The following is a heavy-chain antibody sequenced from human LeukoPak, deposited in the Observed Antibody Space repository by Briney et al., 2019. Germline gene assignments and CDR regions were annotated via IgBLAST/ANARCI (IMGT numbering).Heavy chain of an antibody. J-gene: IGHJ4*02. Sequence: GGSLRLSCAASGFTFSSYAMSWVRQAPGKGLEWVSGISGSGGFTYCADSLKGRFTISRDNFKNMLYLQMNSLRVEDTAVYYCAKGHGSTWYDGLYYFDYWGQGILVTVPS. CDR3: AKGHGSTWYDGLYYFDY. CDR1: GFTFSSYA. CDR2: ISGSGGFT. D-gene: IGHD6-13*01. V-gene: IGHV3-23*01.